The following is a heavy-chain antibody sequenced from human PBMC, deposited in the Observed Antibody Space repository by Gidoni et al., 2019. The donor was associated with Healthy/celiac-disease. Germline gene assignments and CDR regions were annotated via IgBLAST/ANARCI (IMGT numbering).Heavy chain of an antibody. J-gene: IGHJ6*02. CDR1: RGSISSSSYY. D-gene: IGHD3-16*01. CDR3: ARHGGSGRQYGMDV. Sequence: QLQLQESGPGLVKPSETLSLTCTVSRGSISSSSYYWGWIRQPPGKGLEWIGSIYYSGSTYYNPSLKSRVTISVDTSKNQFSLKLSSVTAADTAVYYCARHGGSGRQYGMDVWGQGTTVTVSS. CDR2: IYYSGST. V-gene: IGHV4-39*01.